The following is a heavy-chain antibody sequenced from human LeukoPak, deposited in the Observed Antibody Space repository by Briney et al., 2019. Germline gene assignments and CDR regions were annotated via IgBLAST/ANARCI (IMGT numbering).Heavy chain of an antibody. J-gene: IGHJ2*01. CDR2: INQDGSQR. V-gene: IGHV3-7*01. Sequence: GGSLRLSCEASGFTFSSSWMTWVRQAPGKGLEWVANINQDGSQRYSVDSVKGRFTISRDNAKNSLYLQMNSLRAEDTAVYYCARGHLDFRDLWGRGTLVTVSS. CDR1: GFTFSSSW. CDR3: ARGHLDFRDL. D-gene: IGHD3-3*01.